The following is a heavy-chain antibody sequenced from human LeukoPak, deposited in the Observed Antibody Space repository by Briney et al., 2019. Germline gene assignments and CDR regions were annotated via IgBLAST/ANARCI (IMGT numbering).Heavy chain of an antibody. J-gene: IGHJ3*02. D-gene: IGHD2-21*02. Sequence: GASVKVSCKASGGTFSSYAISWVRQAPGQGLEWMGGIIPILGTANYAQKFQGRVTITADESTSTAYMELSSLRSEDTAVYYCASRAYCGGDYWENDAFDIWGQGTMVTVSS. CDR3: ASRAYCGGDYWENDAFDI. CDR2: IIPILGTA. V-gene: IGHV1-69*01. CDR1: GGTFSSYA.